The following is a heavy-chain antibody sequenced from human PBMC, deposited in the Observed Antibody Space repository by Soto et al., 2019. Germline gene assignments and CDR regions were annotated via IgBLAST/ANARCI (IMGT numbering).Heavy chain of an antibody. V-gene: IGHV1-69*06. Sequence: QVQLVQSGAEVKKPGSSVKVSCNASGGTFSNYAICWVRQAPGQGLEWMGGVIPVSGTPKYAQKFQDRVLITADKSTSTAYMELTSLTSEDTAVYFCARDRGSGSYYSVRDYWYCDLWGRGTLVTVSS. D-gene: IGHD2-15*01. CDR1: GGTFSNYA. CDR3: ARDRGSGSYYSVRDYWYCDL. J-gene: IGHJ2*01. CDR2: VIPVSGTP.